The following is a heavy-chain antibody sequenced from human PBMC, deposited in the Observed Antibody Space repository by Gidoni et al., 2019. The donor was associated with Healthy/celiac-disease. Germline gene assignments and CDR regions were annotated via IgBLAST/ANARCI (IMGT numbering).Heavy chain of an antibody. D-gene: IGHD1-26*01. Sequence: QVQLQESGPALVKPSETMSLTCTVPGGSISSYYWSWIRQPPGKGLEWIGYISYSGSTNYNPSLKSRVTISVDTSKNQFSLKLSSVTAADTAVYYCARSAWEVPELHFDYWGQGTLVTVSS. CDR3: ARSAWEVPELHFDY. CDR1: GGSISSYY. J-gene: IGHJ4*02. CDR2: ISYSGST. V-gene: IGHV4-59*08.